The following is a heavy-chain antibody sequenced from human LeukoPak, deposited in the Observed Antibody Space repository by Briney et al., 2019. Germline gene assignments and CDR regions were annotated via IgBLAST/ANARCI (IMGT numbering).Heavy chain of an antibody. CDR2: ISAYNGNT. CDR1: GYTFTSYG. D-gene: IGHD2-15*01. J-gene: IGHJ5*02. V-gene: IGHV1-18*01. CDR3: ARVYVVVVAAEGLDP. Sequence: GASVKVSCKASGYTFTSYGISWVRQAPGQGLEWMGWISAYNGNTNYAQKLQGRVTMTTDTSTSTAYMELRSLRSDDTAVYYCARVYVVVVAAEGLDPWCQGTLVTVSS.